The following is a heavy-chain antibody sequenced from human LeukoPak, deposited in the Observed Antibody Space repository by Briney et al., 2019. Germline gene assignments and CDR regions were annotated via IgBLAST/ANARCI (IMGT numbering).Heavy chain of an antibody. J-gene: IGHJ3*02. Sequence: GESLKISCKGSGYSFTSYWIGRVRQMPGKGLEWMGIIYPGDSDTRYSPSFQGQVTISADKSISTAYLQWSSPKASDTAVYYCARLIRLRSSWKAFDIWGQGTMVTVSS. CDR1: GYSFTSYW. CDR2: IYPGDSDT. V-gene: IGHV5-51*01. D-gene: IGHD6-13*01. CDR3: ARLIRLRSSWKAFDI.